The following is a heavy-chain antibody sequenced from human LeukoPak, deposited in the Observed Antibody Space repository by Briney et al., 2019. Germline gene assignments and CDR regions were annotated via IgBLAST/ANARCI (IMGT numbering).Heavy chain of an antibody. CDR1: GDSVNSGAYY. J-gene: IGHJ3*02. CDR2: IYPLETT. D-gene: IGHD3-10*01. V-gene: IGHV4-61*02. CDR3: AKSNGYGLVDI. Sequence: PSETLSLTCTVSGDSVNSGAYYWSWLRQPAGKEPEWIGRIYPLETTNYNPSLKSRVAISVDTSKNQFSLKLSSVTAAYTAVYYCAKSNGYGLVDIWGQGTMVTVSS.